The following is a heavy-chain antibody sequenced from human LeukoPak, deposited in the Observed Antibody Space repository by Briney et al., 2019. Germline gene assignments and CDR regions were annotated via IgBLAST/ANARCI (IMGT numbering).Heavy chain of an antibody. D-gene: IGHD3-10*01. CDR2: IYYSGST. V-gene: IGHV4-59*01. J-gene: IGHJ5*02. CDR3: ARNHGSGRGEWFDP. Sequence: ETLSLTCTVSGGSISSYYWSWIRQPPGKGLEWIGYIYYSGSTKYNPSLKSRVTISVDTSKNQFSLKMSSVTAADTAVYYCARNHGSGRGEWFDPWGQGTLVTVSS. CDR1: GGSISSYY.